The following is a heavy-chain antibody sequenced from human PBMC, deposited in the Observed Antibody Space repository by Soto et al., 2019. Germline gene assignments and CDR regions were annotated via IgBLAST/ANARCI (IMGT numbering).Heavy chain of an antibody. CDR1: GFTFSSYG. CDR3: AKEAFVVVTAPDFDY. J-gene: IGHJ4*02. V-gene: IGHV3-30*18. Sequence: QVQLVESGGGVVQPGRSLRLSCAASGFTFSSYGMHWVRQAPGKGLEWVAVISYDGSNKYYADSVKGRFTISRDNSQNTRYLQMNSLRAEDTAVDYGAKEAFVVVTAPDFDYWGQGTLVTVSS. CDR2: ISYDGSNK. D-gene: IGHD2-21*02.